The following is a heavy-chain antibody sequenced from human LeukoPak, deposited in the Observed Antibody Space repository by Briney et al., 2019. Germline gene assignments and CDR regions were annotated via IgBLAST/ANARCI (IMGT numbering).Heavy chain of an antibody. J-gene: IGHJ4*02. CDR3: ARQDSSGWDLDY. CDR2: IYYSGST. D-gene: IGHD6-19*01. CDR1: GGSISSSSYY. Sequence: SETLSLTCTVSGGSISSSSYYWGWIRQPPGKGLEWIGSIYYSGSTYYNPSLKSRATISVDTSKNQFSLKLSSVTAADTAVYYCARQDSSGWDLDYWGQGTLVTVSS. V-gene: IGHV4-39*01.